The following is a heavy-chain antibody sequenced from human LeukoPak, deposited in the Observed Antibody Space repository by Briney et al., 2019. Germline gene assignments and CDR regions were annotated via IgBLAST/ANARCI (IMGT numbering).Heavy chain of an antibody. J-gene: IGHJ4*02. CDR2: IDPSDSYS. V-gene: IGHV5-10-1*01. Sequence: GESLKISCKASGYSFRHYWISWVRQMPGKGLEWMGRIDPSDSYSNYSPSFQGHVTISADKSISTAYLQWSSLRASDTAMYYCARSQSSGSYWDYWGQGTLVTVSS. D-gene: IGHD1-26*01. CDR1: GYSFRHYW. CDR3: ARSQSSGSYWDY.